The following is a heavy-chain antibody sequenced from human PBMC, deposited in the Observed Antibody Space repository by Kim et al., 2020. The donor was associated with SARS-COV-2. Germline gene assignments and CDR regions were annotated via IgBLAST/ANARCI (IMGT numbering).Heavy chain of an antibody. CDR3: ARDANYYDSRDYFDS. CDR2: INPKSGDT. D-gene: IGHD3-22*01. J-gene: IGHJ4*02. V-gene: IGHV1-2*02. CDR1: GYTFTGYY. Sequence: ASVKVSCKASGYTFTGYYIHWVRQAPGQGLEWMGWINPKSGDTNYAQNFQGRVTMTRDTSIKTAYMEVTRLTSDDTAVYYCARDANYYDSRDYFDSWGQGTLVTVSP.